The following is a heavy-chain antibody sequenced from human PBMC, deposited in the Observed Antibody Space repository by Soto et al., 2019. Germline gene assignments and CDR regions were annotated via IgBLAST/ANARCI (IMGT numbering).Heavy chain of an antibody. Sequence: SMKVSCKASGGTFSSYAITWVRQAPGQGLEWMGGIIPIFGTANYAQKFQGRVTITADESTSTAYMELSSLSSEDKAVYYCARIAHGCCSGGSWCTLYRGDVFEVWGEGAMV. V-gene: IGHV1-69*13. CDR1: GGTFSSYA. D-gene: IGHD2-15*01. CDR3: ARIAHGCCSGGSWCTLYRGDVFEV. J-gene: IGHJ3*01. CDR2: IIPIFGTA.